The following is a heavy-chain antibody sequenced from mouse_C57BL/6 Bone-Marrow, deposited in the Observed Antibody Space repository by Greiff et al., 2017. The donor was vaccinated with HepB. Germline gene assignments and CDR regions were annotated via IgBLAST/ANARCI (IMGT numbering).Heavy chain of an antibody. CDR3: ARPTVVATPFAY. CDR2: INPSSGYT. Sequence: VQLVESGAELARPGASVKMSCKASGYTFTSYTMHWVKQRPGQGLEWIGYINPSSGYTKYNQKFKDKATLTADKSSSTAYMQLSSLTSEDSAVYYCARPTVVATPFAYWGQGTLVTVSA. CDR1: GYTFTSYT. D-gene: IGHD1-1*01. J-gene: IGHJ3*01. V-gene: IGHV1-4*01.